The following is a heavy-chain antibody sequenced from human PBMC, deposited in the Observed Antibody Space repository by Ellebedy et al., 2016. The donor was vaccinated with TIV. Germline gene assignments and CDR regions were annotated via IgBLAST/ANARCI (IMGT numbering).Heavy chain of an antibody. D-gene: IGHD3-22*01. CDR2: ISNDGNKK. Sequence: GGSLRLSXVASGFVISPYAMHWVRQAPGKGLEWVAVISNDGNKKDYIDSIKGRFTISRDNSKNTVYLQMNSLRVDDKATYYCAKEGYYYDSRGHDWFDPWGQGTLVTVSS. V-gene: IGHV3-30*18. CDR1: GFVISPYA. CDR3: AKEGYYYDSRGHDWFDP. J-gene: IGHJ5*02.